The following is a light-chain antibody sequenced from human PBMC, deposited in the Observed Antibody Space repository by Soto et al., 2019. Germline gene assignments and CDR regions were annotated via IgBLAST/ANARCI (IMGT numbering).Light chain of an antibody. CDR2: DVS. CDR1: STDIGSYNY. J-gene: IGLJ2*01. V-gene: IGLV2-14*03. CDR3: GSYGASSTL. Sequence: QSALTQPASLSGSPGQSITISCTGTSTDIGSYNYVSWYQQHPGKAAKLMIFDVSYRPSGISDRFSGSKSGNTASLTISGLQPEDEADYYCGSYGASSTLFGGGTKLTVL.